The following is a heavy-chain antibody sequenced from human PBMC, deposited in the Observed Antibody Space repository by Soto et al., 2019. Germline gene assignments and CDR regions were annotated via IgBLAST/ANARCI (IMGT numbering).Heavy chain of an antibody. CDR2: ISSSSSYI. V-gene: IGHV3-21*01. CDR3: ARDPGSKLGMVRGVIITVFFDY. Sequence: GGSLRLSCASYGFTFSSYSMNWVRPAPGNGLEWVSSISSSSSYIYYADSVKGRFTISRDNAKNSLYLQMNSLRAEDTSVYYCARDPGSKLGMVRGVIITVFFDYWGQGT. CDR1: GFTFSSYS. J-gene: IGHJ4*02. D-gene: IGHD3-10*01.